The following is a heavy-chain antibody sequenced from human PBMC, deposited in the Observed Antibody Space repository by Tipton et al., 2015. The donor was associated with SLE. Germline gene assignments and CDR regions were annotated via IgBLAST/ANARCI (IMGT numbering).Heavy chain of an antibody. J-gene: IGHJ4*02. D-gene: IGHD3-10*01. V-gene: IGHV4-34*01. CDR3: ARERQGYGSEPFFDY. CDR2: ISHSGST. Sequence: WSWIRQPPGKGLEWIGEISHSGSTNYNPSLKSRVTISVDTSKNQFSLKLSSVTAADPAVYYCARERQGYGSEPFFDYWGQGTLVTVSS.